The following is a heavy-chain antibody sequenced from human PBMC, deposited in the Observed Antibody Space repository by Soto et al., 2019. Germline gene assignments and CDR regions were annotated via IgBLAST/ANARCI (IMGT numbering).Heavy chain of an antibody. CDR2: ISFDGSTE. J-gene: IGHJ6*02. CDR1: GFTFISYA. Sequence: QVQLVESGGGVVQPGRSLRLSCAASGFTFISYAMHWVRQAPGKGLEWVAVISFDGSTEYYADSVKGRFTISRDNSKNPVYLQMNSLRSEDTAVYYCARSRHGSGSYTHFYYGLDVWGHGTTVTVSS. D-gene: IGHD3-10*01. CDR3: ARSRHGSGSYTHFYYGLDV. V-gene: IGHV3-30-3*01.